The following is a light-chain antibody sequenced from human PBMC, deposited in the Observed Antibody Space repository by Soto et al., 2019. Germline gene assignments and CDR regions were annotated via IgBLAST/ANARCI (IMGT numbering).Light chain of an antibody. Sequence: QSALTQPASVSGSPGQSITISCAGTRDDIGAYDYVSWYQQHPGNAPKLLVYEVTNRPSGVSDRFSGSKSGNTASLTISGLQAEDEADYHRNSYTNSSAVVFGGGTKVTVL. J-gene: IGLJ2*01. CDR2: EVT. CDR1: RDDIGAYDY. V-gene: IGLV2-14*01. CDR3: NSYTNSSAVV.